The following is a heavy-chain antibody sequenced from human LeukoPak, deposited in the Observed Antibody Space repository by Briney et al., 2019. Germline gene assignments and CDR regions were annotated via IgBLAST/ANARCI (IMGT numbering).Heavy chain of an antibody. CDR1: GGSISSSSYY. Sequence: SETQSLTCTVSGGSISSSSYYWGWIRQPPGKGLEWIGSIYYSGSTYYNPSLKSRVTISVDTSKNQFSLKLSSVTAADTAVYYCARLCRITIARGWFDPWGQEPWSPSPQ. D-gene: IGHD3-10*01. CDR2: IYYSGST. CDR3: ARLCRITIARGWFDP. V-gene: IGHV4-39*01. J-gene: IGHJ5*02.